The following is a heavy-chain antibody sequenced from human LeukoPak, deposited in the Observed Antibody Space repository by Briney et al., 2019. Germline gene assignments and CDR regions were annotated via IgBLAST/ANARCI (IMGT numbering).Heavy chain of an antibody. Sequence: EPGGSLRLSCAASGFTFSDYYMSWIRQAPGKGLEWVSYISSSGSTIYYADSVKGRFTISRDNDKNSLYLKMNNLRAEDTAVYYCARTRFAPSNWGQGTMVTVSS. V-gene: IGHV3-11*01. CDR3: ARTRFAPSN. CDR2: ISSSGSTI. J-gene: IGHJ3*01. CDR1: GFTFSDYY. D-gene: IGHD3-3*01.